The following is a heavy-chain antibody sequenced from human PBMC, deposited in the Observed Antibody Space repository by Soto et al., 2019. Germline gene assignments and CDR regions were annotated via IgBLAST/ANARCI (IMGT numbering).Heavy chain of an antibody. V-gene: IGHV1-18*01. CDR2: ISVYSGST. J-gene: IGHJ4*02. CDR3: ARDFTKSSSWPYYFDY. Sequence: QVQLVQSGAEVKKPGASVKVSCKASGYTFTTYGISWDRQAPGQGLEGMGGISVYSGSTKFAQKLQGRVTMTTDTSTTTAYMELRSLTSDDTAVYYCARDFTKSSSWPYYFDYWGQGTLVTVSS. CDR1: GYTFTTYG. D-gene: IGHD6-13*01.